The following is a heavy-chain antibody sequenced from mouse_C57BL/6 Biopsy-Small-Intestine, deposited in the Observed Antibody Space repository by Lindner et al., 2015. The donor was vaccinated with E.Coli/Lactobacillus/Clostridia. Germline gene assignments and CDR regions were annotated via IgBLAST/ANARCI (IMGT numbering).Heavy chain of an antibody. D-gene: IGHD1-1*01. J-gene: IGHJ1*03. V-gene: IGHV1-82*01. CDR1: GYAFSSSW. CDR2: IYSGDGDT. Sequence: VQLQESGPELVKPGASVKISYKASGYAFSSSWMNWVKQRPGKGLEWIGRIYSGDGDTNYNGKFKGKATLTADKSSSTAYMQLSSLTSEDSAVYFCARFDYGSSSYFDVWGTGTTVTVSS. CDR3: ARFDYGSSSYFDV.